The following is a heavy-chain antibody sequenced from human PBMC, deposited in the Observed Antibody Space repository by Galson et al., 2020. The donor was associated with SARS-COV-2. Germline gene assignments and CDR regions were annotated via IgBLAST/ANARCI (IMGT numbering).Heavy chain of an antibody. CDR3: ARDRISAPGDFDY. V-gene: IGHV1-2*02. CDR2: VNPNKGDM. CDR1: GYSFTGYY. D-gene: IGHD2-21*01. Sequence: ASGKVSCQDAGYSFTGYYIHWVRQAPGEGLERKGGVNPNKGDMKYKEKFQGRVTMTRDKSISTAYMELTRITSDDPSVYYCARDRISAPGDFDYWCQGTLVTVSS. J-gene: IGHJ4*02.